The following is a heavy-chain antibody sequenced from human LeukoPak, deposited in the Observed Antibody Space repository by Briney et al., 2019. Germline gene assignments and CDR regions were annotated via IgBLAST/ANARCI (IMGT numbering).Heavy chain of an antibody. CDR2: IYSSGTT. CDR3: ARERCNSINCDLDF. Sequence: ETLSLTCAVSGYSISGYYWSWIRQPPGKGLEWTGYIYSSGTTNYNPSLKSRVSISIDTSKKQFSLKLSSVTAADTAKYYCARERCNSINCDLDFWGQGTLVTVSS. D-gene: IGHD2/OR15-2a*01. V-gene: IGHV4-59*01. J-gene: IGHJ4*02. CDR1: GYSISGYY.